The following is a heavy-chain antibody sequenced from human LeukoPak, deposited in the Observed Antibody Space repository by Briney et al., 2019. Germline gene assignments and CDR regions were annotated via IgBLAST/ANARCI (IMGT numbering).Heavy chain of an antibody. J-gene: IGHJ4*02. CDR1: GFTFSSYS. V-gene: IGHV4-38-2*01. D-gene: IGHD6-19*01. Sequence: GSLRLSCAASGFTFSSYSMNWIRQPPGKGLEWIGSIYHSGSTYYNPSLKSRVTISVDTSKNQFSLKLSSVTAADTAVYYCARHASGGDYWGQGTLVTVSS. CDR2: IYHSGST. CDR3: ARHASGGDY.